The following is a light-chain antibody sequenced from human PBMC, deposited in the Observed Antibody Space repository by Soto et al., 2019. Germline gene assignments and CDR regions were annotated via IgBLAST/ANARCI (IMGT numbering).Light chain of an antibody. CDR2: DAS. J-gene: IGKJ1*01. Sequence: ITMTQSPSTLSTSVGDRVTIPCRASQRISKWLAWYQQKPGKAPKVVIYDASNLASGVPSRFSGSGSGTEFTLTISSLQPDDCATYYCQQYNSYPRTFGQGTKVDIK. CDR1: QRISKW. V-gene: IGKV1-5*01. CDR3: QQYNSYPRT.